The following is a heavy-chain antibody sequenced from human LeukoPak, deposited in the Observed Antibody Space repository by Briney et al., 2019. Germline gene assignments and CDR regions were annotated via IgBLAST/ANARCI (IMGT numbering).Heavy chain of an antibody. CDR2: ISSSGSTI. CDR3: ARARGVAPTGGYYMDV. D-gene: IGHD2-21*01. V-gene: IGHV3-48*03. CDR1: GFTFSSYE. J-gene: IGHJ6*03. Sequence: GGSLRLSCAASGFTFSSYEMNWVRQAPGKGLEWVSYISSSGSTIYYADSVKGRFTISRDNAKNSLYLQMNSLRAEDTAVYYCARARGVAPTGGYYMDVWGKGTTVTVSS.